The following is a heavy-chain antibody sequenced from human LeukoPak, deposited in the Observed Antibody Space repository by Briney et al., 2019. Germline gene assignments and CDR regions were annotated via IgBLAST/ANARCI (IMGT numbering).Heavy chain of an antibody. Sequence: GASVKVSCKVSGYTLTALALHWVRQAPGKWFEWIGGFDSEEYDTIYAQKFQGRITMTEDTSTDTAYMELGGLYFEDTAVYYCATLEPEPGDFGGLAYWGQGTLVTVSS. CDR1: GYTLTALA. CDR3: ATLEPEPGDFGGLAY. D-gene: IGHD4-17*01. CDR2: FDSEEYDT. V-gene: IGHV1-24*01. J-gene: IGHJ4*02.